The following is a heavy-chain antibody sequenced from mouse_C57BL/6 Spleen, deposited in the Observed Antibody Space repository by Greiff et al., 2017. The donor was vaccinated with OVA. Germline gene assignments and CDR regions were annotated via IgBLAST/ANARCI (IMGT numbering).Heavy chain of an antibody. CDR3: ARGNYGSHPDY. CDR1: GYTFTSYW. Sequence: QVQLQQPGAELVKPGASVKLSCKASGYTFTSYWMQWVKQRPGQGLEWIGEIDPSDSYTNYNQKFKGKATLTVDTSSSTAYMQLSSLTSEDSAVYYCARGNYGSHPDYWGQGTTLTVSS. V-gene: IGHV1-50*01. J-gene: IGHJ2*01. CDR2: IDPSDSYT. D-gene: IGHD1-1*01.